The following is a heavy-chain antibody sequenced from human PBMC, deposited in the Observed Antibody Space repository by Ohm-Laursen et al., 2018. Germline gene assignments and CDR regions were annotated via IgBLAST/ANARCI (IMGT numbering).Heavy chain of an antibody. CDR3: AVPEYDY. J-gene: IGHJ4*02. V-gene: IGHV4-34*01. CDR2: ISHSGNT. CDR1: GGSLSGYN. Sequence: SQTLSLTCAVYGGSLSGYNWSWLRQPPGKGLEWIGEISHSGNTNYNPSPKSRVTISVDTSTNQFSLKLSSVTAADTAVYYCAVPEYDYWGQGTLVTISS. D-gene: IGHD6-6*01.